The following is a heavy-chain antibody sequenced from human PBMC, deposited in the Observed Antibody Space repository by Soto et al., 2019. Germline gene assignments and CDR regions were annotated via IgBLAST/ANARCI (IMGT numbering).Heavy chain of an antibody. J-gene: IGHJ6*02. CDR3: AKNLPPGNYYFHGMDV. V-gene: IGHV3-30*18. CDR2: ISYDGSNK. Sequence: GGSRRHSCAASGCTFRNYGMHWVRQAPGKGLEWVAVISYDGSNKYYADSVKGRFTISRDNSKNTLYLQMNSLRVEDTAVYYCAKNLPPGNYYFHGMDVWGQGTTVTVSS. CDR1: GCTFRNYG.